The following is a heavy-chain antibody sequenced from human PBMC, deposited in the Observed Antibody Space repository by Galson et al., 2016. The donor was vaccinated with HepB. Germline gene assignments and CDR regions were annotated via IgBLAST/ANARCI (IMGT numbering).Heavy chain of an antibody. D-gene: IGHD3-10*01. Sequence: ETLSLTCTVSGGSISGYYWSWIRQPPGKGMEWIGYIHYTGVTTYKSPLRGRVSISVDTSKNLFSLKLSSVTAADTAVYYCARDASGSYYNDGWFDPGGQGTQVIVSS. V-gene: IGHV4-59*01. J-gene: IGHJ5*02. CDR1: GGSISGYY. CDR3: ARDASGSYYNDGWFDP. CDR2: IHYTGVT.